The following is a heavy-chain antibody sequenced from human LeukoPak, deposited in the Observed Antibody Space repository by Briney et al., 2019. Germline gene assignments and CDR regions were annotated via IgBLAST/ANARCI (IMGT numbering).Heavy chain of an antibody. V-gene: IGHV3-33*01. Sequence: GGSLRLSCAASGFSLSNYGLHWVRQGPGKGLEWLAVINYDGSNRYYADSVKGRFTISKDSSENTLYLQMNGLRADDTAMYYCARWGGTRQFYFDYWGQGTLATVSS. CDR3: ARWGGTRQFYFDY. CDR2: INYDGSNR. CDR1: GFSLSNYG. J-gene: IGHJ4*02. D-gene: IGHD3-16*01.